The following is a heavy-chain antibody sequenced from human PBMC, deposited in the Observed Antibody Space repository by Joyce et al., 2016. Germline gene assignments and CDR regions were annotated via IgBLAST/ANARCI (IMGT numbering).Heavy chain of an antibody. V-gene: IGHV6-1*01. CDR3: ARVGASFYPAYDV. CDR2: AYYRSKWVY. D-gene: IGHD1-26*01. J-gene: IGHJ3*01. Sequence: QVQLKQSGPGLVKPAQTLSLTCAISGDRVSSNRAAWNWIRQSPSRGLEWLGRAYYRSKWVYEYAVSVESRLTINADTSKNQFSLQLNSVTPEDTAVYYCARVGASFYPAYDVWGQGTMVTVSS. CDR1: GDRVSSNRAA.